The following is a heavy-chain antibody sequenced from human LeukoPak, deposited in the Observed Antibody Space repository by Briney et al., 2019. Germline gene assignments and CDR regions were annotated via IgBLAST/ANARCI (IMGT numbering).Heavy chain of an antibody. CDR3: ARDGLEECGGSCYADYYYYYMDV. V-gene: IGHV4-4*07. CDR1: GGSISSYY. CDR2: IYTSGST. J-gene: IGHJ6*03. D-gene: IGHD2-15*01. Sequence: SETLSLTCTVSGGSISSYYWSWIRQPAGKGLEWIGRIYTSGSTNYNPSLKSRVTMSVDTSKNQFSLKLSSVTAADTAVYYCARDGLEECGGSCYADYYYYYMDVWGKGTTVTIPS.